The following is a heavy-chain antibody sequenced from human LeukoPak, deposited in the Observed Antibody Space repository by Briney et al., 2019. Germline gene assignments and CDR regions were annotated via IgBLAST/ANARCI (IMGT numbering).Heavy chain of an antibody. CDR3: ARDRIAVAGGLDY. Sequence: SETLSLTCTVSGGSINNYYWTWIRQPAGKGLEWIGRIYSSGKTNYNPSLKSRVTISVDTSKNQFSLKLSSVTAADTAVYYCARDRIAVAGGLDYWGQGTLVTVSS. CDR1: GGSINNYY. V-gene: IGHV4-4*07. D-gene: IGHD6-19*01. CDR2: IYSSGKT. J-gene: IGHJ4*02.